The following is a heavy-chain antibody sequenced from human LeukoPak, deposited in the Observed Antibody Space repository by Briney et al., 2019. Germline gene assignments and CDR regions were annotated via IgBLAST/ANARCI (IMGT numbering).Heavy chain of an antibody. CDR3: ARVPVPLYCSGGSCHHGAFDY. D-gene: IGHD2-15*01. Sequence: EASVKVSCKASGGTFSSYAISWVRQAPGQGLEWMGRIIPIFGTANYAQKFQGRVTITTDESTSTAYMELSSLRSEDTAVYYCARVPVPLYCSGGSCHHGAFDYWGQGTLVTVSS. J-gene: IGHJ4*02. V-gene: IGHV1-69*05. CDR1: GGTFSSYA. CDR2: IIPIFGTA.